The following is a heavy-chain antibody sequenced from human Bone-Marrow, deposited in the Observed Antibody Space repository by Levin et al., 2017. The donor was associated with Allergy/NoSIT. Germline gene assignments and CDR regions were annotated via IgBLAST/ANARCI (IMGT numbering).Heavy chain of an antibody. J-gene: IGHJ2*01. CDR2: LYSDGPT. Sequence: GESLKISCAASGFTISSHYMSWVRQAPGKGLEWVSVLYSDGPTYYADSVQGRFTNSRANSKNNLFLQMNTLTVEETAVYYCVRDVVAGTRYFALWGRGTLVTVSS. D-gene: IGHD6-19*01. V-gene: IGHV3-53*01. CDR1: GFTISSHY. CDR3: VRDVVAGTRYFAL.